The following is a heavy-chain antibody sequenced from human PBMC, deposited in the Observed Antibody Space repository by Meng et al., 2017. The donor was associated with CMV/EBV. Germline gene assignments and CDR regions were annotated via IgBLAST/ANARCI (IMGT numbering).Heavy chain of an antibody. CDR3: ARARMVQYYYGLDV. D-gene: IGHD4/OR15-4a*01. Sequence: SGGTFSSYAISWVRQAPGQGLEWMGGIIPIFGTANYAQKFQGRVTITTDESTSTAYMELSSLRSEDTALYYCARARMVQYYYGLDVWGQGTTVTVSS. CDR1: GGTFSSYA. V-gene: IGHV1-69*05. CDR2: IIPIFGTA. J-gene: IGHJ6*02.